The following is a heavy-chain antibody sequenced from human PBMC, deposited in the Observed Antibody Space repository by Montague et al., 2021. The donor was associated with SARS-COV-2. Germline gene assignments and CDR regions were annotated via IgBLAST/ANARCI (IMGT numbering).Heavy chain of an antibody. CDR1: GGSTSSGNW. V-gene: IGHV4-4*02. D-gene: IGHD2-21*02. CDR3: ARRTWGDSGVFDI. Sequence: SETLSLTCVVSGGSTSSGNWWSWVRQPPGKGLEWIGESIIVGAPATKYNSSLKSPVTISADKSKNQFSLRVTSVTAADTAVYYCARRTWGDSGVFDIWGRGTKVIVSS. CDR2: SIIVGAP. J-gene: IGHJ3*02.